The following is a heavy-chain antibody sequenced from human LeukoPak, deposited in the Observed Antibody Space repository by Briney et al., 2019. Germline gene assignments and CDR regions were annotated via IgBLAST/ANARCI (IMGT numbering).Heavy chain of an antibody. D-gene: IGHD5-18*01. CDR1: GGSISSYY. Sequence: PSETLSLTCTVSGGSISSYYWSWIRQPPGKGLEWIGYIYYSGSANYNPSLKSRVTISVDTSKNQFSLKLSSVTAADTAVYYCARDRGRGYSYADAFDIWGQGTMVTVSS. V-gene: IGHV4-59*01. CDR3: ARDRGRGYSYADAFDI. CDR2: IYYSGSA. J-gene: IGHJ3*02.